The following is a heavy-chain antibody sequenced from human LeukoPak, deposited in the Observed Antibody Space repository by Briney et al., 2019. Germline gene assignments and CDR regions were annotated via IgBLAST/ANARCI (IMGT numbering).Heavy chain of an antibody. CDR2: INPNSGGT. D-gene: IGHD3-9*01. J-gene: IGHJ4*02. Sequence: ASVKVSCKASGYTFTGYYMHWVRQAPGQGLEWMGRINPNSGGTNYAQKFQGRVTMTRDTSISTAYMELSRLRSDDTAVYYCVNDILTGYFDHWGQGTLVTVSS. CDR3: VNDILTGYFDH. V-gene: IGHV1-2*06. CDR1: GYTFTGYY.